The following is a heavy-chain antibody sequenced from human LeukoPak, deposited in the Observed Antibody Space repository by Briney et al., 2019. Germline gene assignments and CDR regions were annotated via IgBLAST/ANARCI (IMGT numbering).Heavy chain of an antibody. Sequence: SETLSLTCTVSGGSISSYYWSWIRQPAGKGLEWIGRIYTSGSTNYNPSLKSRVTMSVDTSTNQFSLKVNSLTTADTAVYYCAREGRGQQLTPIDYWGPGALVTVSS. CDR1: GGSISSYY. D-gene: IGHD6-13*01. V-gene: IGHV4-4*07. CDR3: AREGRGQQLTPIDY. J-gene: IGHJ4*02. CDR2: IYTSGST.